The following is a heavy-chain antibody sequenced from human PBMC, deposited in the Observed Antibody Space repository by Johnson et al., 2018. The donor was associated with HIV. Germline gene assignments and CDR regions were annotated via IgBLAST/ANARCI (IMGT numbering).Heavy chain of an antibody. Sequence: QVQLVESGGGVVQPGRSLKLSCTVSGFTFNTYAMYWVRQALGRGLEWVAVISYDASNKYYADSVKVRFTISRDNSKNTVFLQMDSLGGEDTADYSGARDPGNGGRPFDAFDIWGQGTMVTVSS. CDR3: ARDPGNGGRPFDAFDI. CDR2: ISYDASNK. J-gene: IGHJ3*02. V-gene: IGHV3-30*04. CDR1: GFTFNTYA. D-gene: IGHD4-23*01.